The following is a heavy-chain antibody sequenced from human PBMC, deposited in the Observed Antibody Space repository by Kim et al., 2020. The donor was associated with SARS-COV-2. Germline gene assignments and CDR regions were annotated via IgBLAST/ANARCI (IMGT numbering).Heavy chain of an antibody. CDR1: GFALGGFT. Sequence: GRSLRLSCVASGFALGGFTMNWVRQFPGKGLEWVSSISTSGAYIYYTDSVKGRFTISRDNAKNSLYLQMSNVRAEDTAIYYCGRHIGIDYWGQGTLVTVS. V-gene: IGHV3-21*03. CDR3: GRHIGIDY. D-gene: IGHD5-12*01. CDR2: ISTSGAYI. J-gene: IGHJ4*01.